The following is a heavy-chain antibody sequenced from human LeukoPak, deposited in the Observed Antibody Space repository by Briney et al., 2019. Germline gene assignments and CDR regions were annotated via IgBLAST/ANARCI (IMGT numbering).Heavy chain of an antibody. J-gene: IGHJ4*02. CDR3: ARGSNFDWLFPFDY. V-gene: IGHV1-8*01. CDR2: MNPNSGNT. CDR1: GYTFTSYD. Sequence: GASVKVPCKASGYTFTSYDINWVRQATGQGLEWMGWMNPNSGNTGYAQKFQGRVTMTRNTSISTAYMELSSLRSEDTAVYYCARGSNFDWLFPFDYWGQGTLVTVSS. D-gene: IGHD3-9*01.